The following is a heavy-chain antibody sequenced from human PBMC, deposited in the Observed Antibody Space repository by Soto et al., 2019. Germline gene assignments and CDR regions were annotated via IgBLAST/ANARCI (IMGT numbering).Heavy chain of an antibody. CDR1: GYTFTSYG. D-gene: IGHD2-2*01. J-gene: IGHJ4*02. CDR2: VNTYNGNP. CDR3: ARDSQFSTSWQKFDY. V-gene: IGHV1-18*01. Sequence: QVQLVQSGVEVKQPGASVKVSCQASGYTFTSYGISWLRQAPGQGPEWMGWVNTYNGNPNYAQTLQGRVTMTTDTSTSTAYMELRSLRPVATAVYYCARDSQFSTSWQKFDYWGQGTLVNVSS.